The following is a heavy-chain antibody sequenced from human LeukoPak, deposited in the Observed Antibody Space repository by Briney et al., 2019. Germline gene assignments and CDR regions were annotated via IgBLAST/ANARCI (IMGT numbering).Heavy chain of an antibody. CDR2: IYPGDSDT. CDR3: ARQTHIVVVTATYDY. J-gene: IGHJ4*02. V-gene: IGHV5-51*01. CDR1: GYSFTSYW. Sequence: GESLKISGKGSGYSFTSYWIGWVRQMPGKGREWMGIIYPGDSDTRYSPSFQGQVTISADKSISTDYLEWSSLKASDTAMYYCARQTHIVVVTATYDYWGQGTLGTVSS. D-gene: IGHD2-21*02.